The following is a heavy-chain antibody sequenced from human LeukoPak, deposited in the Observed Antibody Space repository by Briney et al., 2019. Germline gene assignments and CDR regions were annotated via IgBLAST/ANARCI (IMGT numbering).Heavy chain of an antibody. CDR3: ARLNRYCSSTSCSDY. J-gene: IGHJ4*02. V-gene: IGHV4-59*08. CDR1: GGSFSGYY. CDR2: IYYSGST. Sequence: SETLSLTCAVYGGSFSGYYWSWIRQPPGKGLEWIGYIYYSGSTNYNPSLKSRVTISVDTSKNQFSLKLSSVTAADTAVYYCARLNRYCSSTSCSDYWGQGTLVTVSS. D-gene: IGHD2-2*01.